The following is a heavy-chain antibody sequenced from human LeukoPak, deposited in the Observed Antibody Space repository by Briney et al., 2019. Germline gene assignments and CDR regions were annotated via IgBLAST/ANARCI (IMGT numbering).Heavy chain of an antibody. CDR1: GFSVSHNY. D-gene: IGHD4-17*01. CDR2: IRYDGSNK. Sequence: GGSLRLSCTASGFSVSHNYMNWVRQAPGKGLEWVAFIRYDGSNKYYADSVKGRFTISRDNSKNTLYLQMNSLRAEDTAVYYCAKDNYDYGDYDGGDYWGQGTLVTVSS. V-gene: IGHV3-30*02. CDR3: AKDNYDYGDYDGGDY. J-gene: IGHJ4*02.